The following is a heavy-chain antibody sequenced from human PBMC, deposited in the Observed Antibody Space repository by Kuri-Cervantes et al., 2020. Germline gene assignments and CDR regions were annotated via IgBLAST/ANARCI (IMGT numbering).Heavy chain of an antibody. CDR3: ATRLYYDFWSGYYTGLDYFDY. J-gene: IGHJ4*02. Sequence: GESLKISCAASGFTFSDYYMSWIRQAPGKGLERVAAIIGSGDAAFHADSVKGRFTISRDNSRNTLYLQMNSLRAEDTAVYYCATRLYYDFWSGYYTGLDYFDYWGQGTLVTVSS. CDR1: GFTFSDYY. CDR2: IIGSGDAA. D-gene: IGHD3-3*01. V-gene: IGHV3-23*01.